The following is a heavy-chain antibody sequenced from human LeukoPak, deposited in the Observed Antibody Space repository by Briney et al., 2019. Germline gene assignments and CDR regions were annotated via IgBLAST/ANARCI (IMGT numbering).Heavy chain of an antibody. CDR1: GGSFSGYY. Sequence: SETLSLTCAVYGGSFSGYYWSWIRQPPGKGLEWIGEINHSGSTNYNPSLKSRVTISVDTSKNQFSLKLSSVTAADTAVYYCARGIFYYDSRGGSYFDYWGQGTLVTVSS. J-gene: IGHJ4*02. D-gene: IGHD3-22*01. CDR3: ARGIFYYDSRGGSYFDY. V-gene: IGHV4-34*01. CDR2: INHSGST.